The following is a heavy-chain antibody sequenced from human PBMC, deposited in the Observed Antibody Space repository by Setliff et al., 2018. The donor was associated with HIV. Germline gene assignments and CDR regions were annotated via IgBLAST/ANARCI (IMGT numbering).Heavy chain of an antibody. J-gene: IGHJ4*02. CDR3: TTRNSGYFDY. Sequence: GGSLRLSCAASGFTFSAYSMHWVRQAPGKGLEWLSYLTSGTATMYYADSAKGRFTISRDNVKNSLYLQMNSLRAEDTAVYYCTTRNSGYFDYWGQGTLVTVSS. D-gene: IGHD2-15*01. CDR2: LTSGTATM. CDR1: GFTFSAYS. V-gene: IGHV3-48*01.